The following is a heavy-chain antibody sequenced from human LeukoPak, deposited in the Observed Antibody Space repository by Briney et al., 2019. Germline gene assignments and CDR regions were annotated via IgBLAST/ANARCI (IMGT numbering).Heavy chain of an antibody. CDR1: GFTFSSYA. Sequence: GGSLRLSCAASGFTFSSYAMSWVRQAPGKGLEWVSAISGSGSSTYYADSVKGRFTISRDNSKNTLYLQMNSLRAEDTAVYYCAKVSGDGDAEYYFDYWGQGTLVTVSS. CDR3: AKVSGDGDAEYYFDY. D-gene: IGHD3-10*01. CDR2: ISGSGSST. V-gene: IGHV3-23*01. J-gene: IGHJ4*02.